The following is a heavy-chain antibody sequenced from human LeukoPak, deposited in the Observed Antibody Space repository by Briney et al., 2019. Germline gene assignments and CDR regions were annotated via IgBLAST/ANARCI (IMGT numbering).Heavy chain of an antibody. Sequence: TGGFLRLSCAASGFTFSSYGMHWVRQAPGNGLEWVAVIWSDGSHKYYDDSVNGRFTIFRDNSKNTLYLQMNSLRAADTSIYFCAKDANEFGDSYFDSWGLGTLVTVSS. CDR3: AKDANEFGDSYFDS. V-gene: IGHV3-33*06. J-gene: IGHJ5*01. CDR1: GFTFSSYG. D-gene: IGHD3-10*01. CDR2: IWSDGSHK.